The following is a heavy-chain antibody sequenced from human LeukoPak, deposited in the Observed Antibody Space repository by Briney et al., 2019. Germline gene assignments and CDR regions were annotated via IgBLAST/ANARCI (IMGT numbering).Heavy chain of an antibody. CDR3: ARNDMEYSSSWWPFDY. CDR2: INHSGSA. Sequence: PSETLSLTCAVYGGSFSGYYWSWIRQPPGKGLEWIGEINHSGSANYNPSLKSRVTISVDTSKNQFSLKVSSVTAADTAVYYCARNDMEYSSSWWPFDYWGQGTLVTVSS. CDR1: GGSFSGYY. D-gene: IGHD6-13*01. J-gene: IGHJ4*02. V-gene: IGHV4-34*01.